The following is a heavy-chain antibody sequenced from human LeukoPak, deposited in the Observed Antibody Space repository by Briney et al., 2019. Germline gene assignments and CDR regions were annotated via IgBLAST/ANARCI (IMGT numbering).Heavy chain of an antibody. Sequence: GGSLRLSCAASGFTFSSYAMSWARQAPGKGLEWVSAISGSGGSTYYADSVKGRFTISRDNSKNTLYLQMNSLRAEDTAVYYCAKGLAGYFDHFDYWGQGTLVTVSS. D-gene: IGHD3-9*01. CDR2: ISGSGGST. J-gene: IGHJ4*02. CDR3: AKGLAGYFDHFDY. CDR1: GFTFSSYA. V-gene: IGHV3-23*01.